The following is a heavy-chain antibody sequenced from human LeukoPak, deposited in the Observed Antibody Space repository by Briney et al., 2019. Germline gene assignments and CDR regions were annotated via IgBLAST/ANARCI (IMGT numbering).Heavy chain of an antibody. CDR1: GGAINSYY. D-gene: IGHD3-10*01. CDR2: IHYSGTT. CDR3: ARTHSSGKSDY. Sequence: SETLSLTCTVSGGAINSYYWSWIRQPPGKGLEWIAYIHYSGTTNYNPSLKSRVTISLDTSKNQFSLKRSSVTAADTAVYYCARTHSSGKSDYWGQGTLVTVSS. V-gene: IGHV4-59*01. J-gene: IGHJ4*02.